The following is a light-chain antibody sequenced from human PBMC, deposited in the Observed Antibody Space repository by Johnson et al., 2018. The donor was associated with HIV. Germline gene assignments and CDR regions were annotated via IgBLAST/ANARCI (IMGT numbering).Light chain of an antibody. V-gene: IGLV1-51*02. CDR2: EDN. Sequence: QSILTQPPSVSAAPGQKVTISCSGSSSNIGNNYVSWYQQLPGTAPKLLIYEDNKRPSGIPDRFSGSKSGATATLGITGLQTGDEADYYCGTWDSSLNVFGTGTKGTVL. CDR1: SSNIGNNY. J-gene: IGLJ1*01. CDR3: GTWDSSLNV.